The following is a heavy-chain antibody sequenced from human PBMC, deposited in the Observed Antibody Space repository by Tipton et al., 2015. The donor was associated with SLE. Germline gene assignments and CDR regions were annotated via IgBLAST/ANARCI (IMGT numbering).Heavy chain of an antibody. Sequence: SLRLSCAASGFTFSNAWMGWVRQAPGKGLEWVGRIKSKTDGGTTDYAAPVKGRSTISRDDSKNTLYLQMNSLKTEDTAVYYCTPSDSSGYLLKYWGQGTLVTVSS. V-gene: IGHV3-15*01. CDR1: GFTFSNAW. CDR2: IKSKTDGGTT. J-gene: IGHJ4*02. CDR3: TPSDSSGYLLKY. D-gene: IGHD3-22*01.